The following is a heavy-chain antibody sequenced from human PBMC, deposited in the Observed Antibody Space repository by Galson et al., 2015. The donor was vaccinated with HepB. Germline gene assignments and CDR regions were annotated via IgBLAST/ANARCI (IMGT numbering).Heavy chain of an antibody. D-gene: IGHD2-15*01. CDR3: AREWGYCSGGSCKRDYYYYGMDV. CDR2: IIPIFGTA. V-gene: IGHV1-69*13. J-gene: IGHJ6*02. Sequence: SVKVSCKASGGTFSSYAISWVRQAPGQGLEWMGGIIPIFGTANYAQKYQGRVTITADESTSTAYMELSSLRSEDTAVYYCAREWGYCSGGSCKRDYYYYGMDVWGQGTTVTVSS. CDR1: GGTFSSYA.